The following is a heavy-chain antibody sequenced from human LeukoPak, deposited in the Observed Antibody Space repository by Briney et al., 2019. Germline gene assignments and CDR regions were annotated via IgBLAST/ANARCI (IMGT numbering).Heavy chain of an antibody. Sequence: AASVKVSCKASGGTFSSYAISWVRQAPGQGLEWMGRIIPILGIANYAQKFQGRVTITADKSTSTAYMELSSLRSEDTAVYYCARDMSMVRGVNPYNWFDPWGQGTLVTVSS. CDR2: IIPILGIA. V-gene: IGHV1-69*04. J-gene: IGHJ5*02. CDR3: ARDMSMVRGVNPYNWFDP. D-gene: IGHD3-10*01. CDR1: GGTFSSYA.